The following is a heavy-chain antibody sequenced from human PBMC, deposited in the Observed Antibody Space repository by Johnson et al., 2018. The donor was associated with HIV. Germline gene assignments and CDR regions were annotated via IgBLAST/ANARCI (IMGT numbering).Heavy chain of an antibody. CDR1: GFTFDDYG. D-gene: IGHD3-22*01. CDR3: AKDLGSNKDDEWATPYYYDISVAYPVPDQRAVVGALDI. V-gene: IGHV3-30*18. J-gene: IGHJ3*02. CDR2: VSSDGSNK. Sequence: QMQLVESGGGVVQPGRSLRLSCAASGFTFDDYGMSWVRQAPGKGLEWVAFVSSDGSNKNYADSVKGRFTISRDNSKNTVYLQMNSLRVEDPAVYYCAKDLGSNKDDEWATPYYYDISVAYPVPDQRAVVGALDIWGQGTMVTVSS.